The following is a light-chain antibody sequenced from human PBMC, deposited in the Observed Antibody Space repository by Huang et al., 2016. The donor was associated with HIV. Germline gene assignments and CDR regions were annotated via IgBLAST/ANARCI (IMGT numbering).Light chain of an antibody. J-gene: IGKJ5*01. Sequence: EIVLTQSPATLSLSPGERATLSCRASQSISNYLAWYQQKPGQPPRLLIYDASNRATGIPGRCSGSGSGTDFTLTISSLEPEDCAVYYCQQRGNWPPITFGQGTRLEIK. CDR3: QQRGNWPPIT. V-gene: IGKV3-11*01. CDR1: QSISNY. CDR2: DAS.